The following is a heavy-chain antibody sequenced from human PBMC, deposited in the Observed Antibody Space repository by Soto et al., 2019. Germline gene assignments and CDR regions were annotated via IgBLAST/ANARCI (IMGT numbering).Heavy chain of an antibody. D-gene: IGHD3-16*01. CDR3: AKGITDTGGFYYYSMDV. CDR2: ISGSGDIT. V-gene: IGHV3-23*01. CDR1: GFTFSSYA. Sequence: GGSLRLSCTASGFTFSSYAMSWVRQAPGKGLDWVSVISGSGDITYSADSVKGRFTISRDNSKNTLYLQMNSLRAEDTAVYHCAKGITDTGGFYYYSMDVWGQGTAVTVSS. J-gene: IGHJ6*02.